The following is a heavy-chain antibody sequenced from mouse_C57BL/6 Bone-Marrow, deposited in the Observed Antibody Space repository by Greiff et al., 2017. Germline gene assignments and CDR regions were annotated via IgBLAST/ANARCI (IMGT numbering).Heavy chain of an antibody. CDR1: GYTFTDYE. CDR3: TSYYGSSYGAY. V-gene: IGHV1-15*01. CDR2: IDPETGGT. D-gene: IGHD1-1*01. J-gene: IGHJ3*01. Sequence: VQLQESGAELVRPGASVTLSCKASGYTFTDYEMHWVKQTPVHGLEWIGAIDPETGGTAYNQKFKGKAILTADKSSSTAYMELRSLTSEDSAVYYCTSYYGSSYGAYWGQGTVVTVSA.